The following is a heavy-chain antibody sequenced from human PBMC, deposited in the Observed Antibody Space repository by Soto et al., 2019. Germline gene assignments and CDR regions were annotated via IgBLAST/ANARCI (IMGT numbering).Heavy chain of an antibody. CDR1: GFTFSDYY. D-gene: IGHD6-6*01. CDR2: ISSSSSYT. J-gene: IGHJ4*02. Sequence: QVQLVESGGGLVKHGGSRRLSCAVSGFTFSDYYMSWIRQAPGKGLEWVSYISSSSSYTNYADSVKGRFTISRDNAKNSLYLQLNSLRAEDTAVYYCARAPIAARPIDYWGQGTLVTVSS. CDR3: ARAPIAARPIDY. V-gene: IGHV3-11*06.